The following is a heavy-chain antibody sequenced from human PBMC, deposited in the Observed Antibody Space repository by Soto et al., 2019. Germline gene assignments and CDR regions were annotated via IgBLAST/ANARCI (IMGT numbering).Heavy chain of an antibody. CDR3: ATEMGATQGPFDN. CDR2: LSNTGRRT. V-gene: IGHV3-23*01. CDR1: VFPFGANA. D-gene: IGHD1-26*01. Sequence: EVQVLESGGGLVQPGGSLRLSCVVSVFPFGANAMSWVRQAPGKGLEWVSGLSNTGRRTSYADSVKGRFNISRDNSENTVYLQMHILRVEDTAVYYCATEMGATQGPFDNWGQGTLVTVSS. J-gene: IGHJ4*02.